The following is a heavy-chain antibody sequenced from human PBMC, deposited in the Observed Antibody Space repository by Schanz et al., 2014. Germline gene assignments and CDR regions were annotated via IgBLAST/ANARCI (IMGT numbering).Heavy chain of an antibody. CDR2: IIPILGIA. Sequence: QVQLVQSGAEVKKPGSSVKVSCKASGDTFSSYIISWVRQAPGQGLEWMGRIIPILGIANYAQKFQGRVTITADKSTTTAYMDLSSLKSEDTPVYYCATLDYADSVSWGQGTLVTVSS. D-gene: IGHD4-17*01. CDR3: ATLDYADSVS. CDR1: GDTFSSYI. V-gene: IGHV1-69*02. J-gene: IGHJ5*02.